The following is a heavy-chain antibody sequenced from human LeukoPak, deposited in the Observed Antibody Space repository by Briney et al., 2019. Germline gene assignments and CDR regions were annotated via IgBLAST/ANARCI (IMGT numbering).Heavy chain of an antibody. Sequence: ASVKVSCKASGYTFTGYYMCWVRQAPGQGLEWMGWINTNTGNPSYALDFTGRLVLSLDTSVSTAHLHLDSLKAEDTAVYFCARIGYHTLDYWGQGTLVTVSS. CDR3: ARIGYHTLDY. D-gene: IGHD3-3*01. V-gene: IGHV7-4-1*01. CDR2: INTNTGNP. J-gene: IGHJ4*02. CDR1: GYTFTGYY.